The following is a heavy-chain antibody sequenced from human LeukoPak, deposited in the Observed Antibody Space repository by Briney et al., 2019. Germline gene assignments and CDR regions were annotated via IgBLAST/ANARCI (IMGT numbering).Heavy chain of an antibody. CDR3: ARVRSNSFDY. J-gene: IGHJ4*02. V-gene: IGHV1-18*04. CDR1: GYTFSSYY. D-gene: IGHD4-11*01. Sequence: VASVKVSCKASGYTFSSYYMHWVRQAPGQGLEWMGWISAYNGNTNYAQKLQGRVTMTTDTSTSTAYMELRSLRSDDTAVYYCARVRSNSFDYWGQGTLVTVSS. CDR2: ISAYNGNT.